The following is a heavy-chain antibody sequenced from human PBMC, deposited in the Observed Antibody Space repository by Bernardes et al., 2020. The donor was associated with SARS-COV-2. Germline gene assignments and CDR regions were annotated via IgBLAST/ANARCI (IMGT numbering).Heavy chain of an antibody. Sequence: SETLSLTCTVSGGSMSNSYWNWIRQPPGEGLEWIGYMYYSGSTDYNPSLKSRVTISGDTSKNQFSLKLSSVTAADTAVYYCASDWGYFDYWGQGTLATVSS. CDR3: ASDWGYFDY. J-gene: IGHJ4*02. V-gene: IGHV4-59*01. CDR1: GGSMSNSY. D-gene: IGHD7-27*01. CDR2: MYYSGST.